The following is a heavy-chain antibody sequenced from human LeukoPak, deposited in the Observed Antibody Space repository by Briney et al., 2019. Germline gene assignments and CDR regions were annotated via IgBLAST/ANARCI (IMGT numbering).Heavy chain of an antibody. J-gene: IGHJ4*02. V-gene: IGHV3-23*01. CDR2: ISGSGVST. Sequence: GGSLRLSCAASGFTFSSYAMSWVRQAPGKGLEWVSIISGSGVSTNYADSVKGRFTISRDNSKNTLHLQMHSLRAEDTAMYYRAKSNDVAVTAILPFVYWGQGTLVTVST. CDR1: GFTFSSYA. CDR3: AKSNDVAVTAILPFVY. D-gene: IGHD2-21*02.